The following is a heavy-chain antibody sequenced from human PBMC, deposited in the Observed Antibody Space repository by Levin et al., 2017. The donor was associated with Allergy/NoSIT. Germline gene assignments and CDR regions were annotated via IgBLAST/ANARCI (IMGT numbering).Heavy chain of an antibody. J-gene: IGHJ3*02. D-gene: IGHD3-10*01. CDR1: GASINSHY. CDR3: ARGVPEAGDVFDI. Sequence: SSETLSLTCTVSGASINSHYWTWIRQPPGKGLEWIGYIWHSGVTNYNPSLKSRVNISVDTSKSQFSLNLKSVTAPDTAVYYCARGVPEAGDVFDIWGQGTKATVSS. V-gene: IGHV4-59*11. CDR2: IWHSGVT.